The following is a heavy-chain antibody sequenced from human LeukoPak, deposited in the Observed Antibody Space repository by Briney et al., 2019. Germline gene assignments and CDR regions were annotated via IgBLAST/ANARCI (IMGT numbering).Heavy chain of an antibody. D-gene: IGHD2-21*02. V-gene: IGHV3-30*04. Sequence: GSLRLSCAASGFLIPSYALHWVRQAPGKGLEWVAVISSDGDNKYYADSVKGRFTISRDNSKNTLYVQMNSLRTEDTAVYYCARDPVVVMTEADWHFDLWGRGTPVTVSS. CDR2: ISSDGDNK. CDR1: GFLIPSYA. CDR3: ARDPVVVMTEADWHFDL. J-gene: IGHJ2*01.